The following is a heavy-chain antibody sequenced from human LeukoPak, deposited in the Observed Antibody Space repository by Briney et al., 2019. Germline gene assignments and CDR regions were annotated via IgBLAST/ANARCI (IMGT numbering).Heavy chain of an antibody. CDR1: GSTFSSYA. D-gene: IGHD2/OR15-2a*01. CDR3: AASYGGEYYVRRFYY. Sequence: PGGSLRLPCAASGSTFSSYAMNWVRQAPGKGLEWVSAISGSGGHTYYADSVKGRFSISRDNSKNTLYLQMNSLRAEDTAVYYFAASYGGEYYVRRFYYWGQGTLVTVSS. J-gene: IGHJ4*02. V-gene: IGHV3-23*01. CDR2: ISGSGGHT.